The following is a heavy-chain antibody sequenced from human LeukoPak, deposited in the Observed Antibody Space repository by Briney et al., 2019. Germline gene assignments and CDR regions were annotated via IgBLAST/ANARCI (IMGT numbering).Heavy chain of an antibody. Sequence: ASLKVSCKASGYTFNRYGITWVRQSPGQGLEWMGWISGYNGNANYAQKLQGRVTMTTDTSTSTASMELRSLRSDDTAMYYCARDYGYGVTVMISDDYWGQGTLVTVSS. J-gene: IGHJ4*02. CDR2: ISGYNGNA. D-gene: IGHD5-12*01. V-gene: IGHV1-18*01. CDR3: ARDYGYGVTVMISDDY. CDR1: GYTFNRYG.